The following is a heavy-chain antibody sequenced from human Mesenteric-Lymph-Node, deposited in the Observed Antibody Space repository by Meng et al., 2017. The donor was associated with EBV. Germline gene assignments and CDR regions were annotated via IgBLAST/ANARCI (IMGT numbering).Heavy chain of an antibody. J-gene: IGHJ4*02. CDR3: ARLIVGSLSTFDY. CDR1: GGSFSNHY. D-gene: IGHD1-26*01. Sequence: ELQQLGAGLLKPSETLSLTCAFYGGSFSNHYWSWIRQPPGKGLEWIGEINHSGSTSYNPSLKSRVTISVDTAKNQFSLKMSSVTAADTAVYYCARLIVGSLSTFDYWGQGALVTVSS. V-gene: IGHV4-34*01. CDR2: INHSGST.